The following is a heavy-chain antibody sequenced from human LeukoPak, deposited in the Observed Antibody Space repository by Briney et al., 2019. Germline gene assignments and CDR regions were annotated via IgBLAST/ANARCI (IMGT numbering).Heavy chain of an antibody. CDR2: IAPMFEKA. CDR1: GDSFTTYS. J-gene: IGHJ4*02. V-gene: IGHV1-69*01. D-gene: IGHD2-15*01. Sequence: SVKVSCKTSGDSFTTYSISWVRQAPGQGLEWMGDIAPMFEKANYARKFQGRVTMTADQSTSTVYIELSSLESDDTAIYYCAREVIVHHPAFGDWGQGTQVTVSS. CDR3: AREVIVHHPAFGD.